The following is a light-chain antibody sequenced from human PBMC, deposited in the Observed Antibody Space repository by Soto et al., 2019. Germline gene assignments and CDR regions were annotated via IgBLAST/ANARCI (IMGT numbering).Light chain of an antibody. Sequence: EIVMTQSPATPSLSPGEIATLSCRASQSVSSNLAWYQQKPVQAPRLLIYGASTRATGIPDRFSGSGSGTEFTLTISSLQSEDLAVYYCQQYNNWPWTFGHGTKVEI. J-gene: IGKJ1*01. CDR2: GAS. CDR3: QQYNNWPWT. V-gene: IGKV3-15*01. CDR1: QSVSSN.